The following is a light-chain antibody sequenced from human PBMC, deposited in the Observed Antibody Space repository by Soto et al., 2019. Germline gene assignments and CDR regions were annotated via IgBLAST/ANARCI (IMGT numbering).Light chain of an antibody. CDR3: QQYNSFSALT. V-gene: IGKV1-5*01. CDR2: DAS. J-gene: IGKJ4*01. Sequence: DSQRTQSPSTLSASVGDRVTITCRASQSISSWLAWYQQKPGKAPKLLIYDASSLESGVPSRFSGSGSGTEFTLTISSLQPDDFATYYCQQYNSFSALTFGGGTKVDI. CDR1: QSISSW.